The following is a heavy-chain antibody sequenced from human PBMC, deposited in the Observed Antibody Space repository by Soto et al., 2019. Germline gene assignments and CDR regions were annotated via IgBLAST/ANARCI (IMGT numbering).Heavy chain of an antibody. Sequence: GGSLRLSWAASGFTFSDYYMSWIRQAPGKGLEWVSYISSSSSYTNYADSVKGRFTISRDNAKNSLYLQMNSLRAEDTAVYYCARPRSPLGYYGMDVWGQGTTVTVSS. V-gene: IGHV3-11*06. CDR3: ARPRSPLGYYGMDV. D-gene: IGHD3-10*01. CDR2: ISSSSSYT. J-gene: IGHJ6*02. CDR1: GFTFSDYY.